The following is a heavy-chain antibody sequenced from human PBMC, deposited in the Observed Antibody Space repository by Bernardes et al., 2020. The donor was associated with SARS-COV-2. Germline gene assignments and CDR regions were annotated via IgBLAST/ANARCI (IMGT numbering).Heavy chain of an antibody. CDR1: GGSISSSDYY. V-gene: IGHV4-31*03. D-gene: IGHD3-10*01. CDR2: IYYSGST. Sequence: SETLSLTCTVSGGSISSSDYYWSWIRQHPGKGLEWIGYIYYSGSTYYNPSLKSRVIISVDTSKNQFSLKLTSVTAADTAVYYCARNFYYGSGSNRMDVWGQGTTVTVSS. J-gene: IGHJ6*02. CDR3: ARNFYYGSGSNRMDV.